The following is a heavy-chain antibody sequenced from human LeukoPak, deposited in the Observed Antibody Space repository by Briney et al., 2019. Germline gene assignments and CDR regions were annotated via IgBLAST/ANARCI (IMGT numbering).Heavy chain of an antibody. J-gene: IGHJ4*02. CDR1: GFTFSSYA. Sequence: GGSLRLSCAASGFTFSSYAINWVRQAPGKGLEWLSAISGSGGRIYYADSLKGRFTISRDNSKNTAYLEMNSLRAEDTAVYHCAKIMGSSPSTAYFAYWGQGTLVTVSS. V-gene: IGHV3-23*01. CDR2: ISGSGGRI. CDR3: AKIMGSSPSTAYFAY. D-gene: IGHD6-6*01.